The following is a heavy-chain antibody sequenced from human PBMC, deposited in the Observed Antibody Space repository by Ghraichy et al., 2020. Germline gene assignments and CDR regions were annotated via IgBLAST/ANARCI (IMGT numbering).Heavy chain of an antibody. D-gene: IGHD3-3*01. J-gene: IGHJ4*02. CDR2: INDNGGRT. Sequence: GESLNISCSASGFIFSDYAIHWVRQAPGKGPEYVSGINDNGGRTHYGDSAQGRFFISRDNSKNTVLLQMSSLRAEDTAIYYCVKDLRGYYSFEDWGQGTLVAVSS. V-gene: IGHV3-64D*06. CDR1: GFIFSDYA. CDR3: VKDLRGYYSFED.